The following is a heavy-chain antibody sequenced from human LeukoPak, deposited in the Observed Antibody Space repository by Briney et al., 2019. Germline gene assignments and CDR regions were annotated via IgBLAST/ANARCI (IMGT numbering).Heavy chain of an antibody. CDR3: DPQDRPSQF. CDR1: GFIFSSYG. J-gene: IGHJ4*02. Sequence: GGSLRLSCAASGFIFSSYGMHWVRQAPGKGLEWVAFISSDGNNKYYADSVKGRFTLSRDNSKNTLYLQMNSLRAEDTAVYHWDPQDRPSQFWGQETLVTVSS. CDR2: ISSDGNNK. V-gene: IGHV3-30*03. D-gene: IGHD6-6*01.